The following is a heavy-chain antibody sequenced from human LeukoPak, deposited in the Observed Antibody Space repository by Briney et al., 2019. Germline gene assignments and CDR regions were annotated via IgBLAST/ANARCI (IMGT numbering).Heavy chain of an antibody. D-gene: IGHD3-10*01. Sequence: SLRLSCTASGFTFGDYAMSWVRQAPGKGLEWVGFIRSKAHGGTTEYAASVKGRFTISRDDSKSIAYLQMNSLKTEDTAVYYCTPGSGWNYGMDVWGKGTTVTVSS. V-gene: IGHV3-49*04. CDR2: IRSKAHGGTT. J-gene: IGHJ6*04. CDR1: GFTFGDYA. CDR3: TPGSGWNYGMDV.